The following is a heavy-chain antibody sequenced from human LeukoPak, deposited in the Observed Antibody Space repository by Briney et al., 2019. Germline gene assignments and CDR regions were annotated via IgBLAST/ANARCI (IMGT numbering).Heavy chain of an antibody. V-gene: IGHV4-34*01. CDR2: INHSGST. Sequence: PSETLSLTCAVYGGSFSGYYWSWIHQPPGKGLEWIGEINHSGSTNYNPSLKSRVTISVDTSKNQFSLKLSSVTAADTAVYYCARAVEWIQLWYGGYYFDYWGQGTLVTVSS. J-gene: IGHJ4*02. CDR1: GGSFSGYY. CDR3: ARAVEWIQLWYGGYYFDY. D-gene: IGHD5-18*01.